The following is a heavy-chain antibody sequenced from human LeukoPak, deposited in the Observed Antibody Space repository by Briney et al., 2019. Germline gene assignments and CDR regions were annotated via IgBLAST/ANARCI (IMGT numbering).Heavy chain of an antibody. CDR1: GFTFSSYA. Sequence: PGGSLRLSCAASGFTFSSYAMHWVRQAPGKGLEWVAVISYDGSNKYYADSVKGRFTISRDNSKNTLYLQMNSLRAEDTAVYYCVGSAYYRDFDYWGQGTLVTVSS. J-gene: IGHJ4*02. CDR2: ISYDGSNK. V-gene: IGHV3-30*04. CDR3: VGSAYYRDFDY. D-gene: IGHD3-22*01.